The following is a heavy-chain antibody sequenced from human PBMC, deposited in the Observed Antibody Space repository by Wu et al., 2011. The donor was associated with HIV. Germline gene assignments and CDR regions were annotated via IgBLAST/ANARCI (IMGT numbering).Heavy chain of an antibody. Sequence: QVQLVQSGAEVKKPGASVKVSCKAYGYTFTNYDINWVRQATGQGLEWMGWMNPNSGNTNYAQKLQGRGTMTTDTSTSTAYMELRSLRSDDTAVYYCARGGNYYESSGYFWENWFDPWGQGTLVTVSS. CDR1: GYTFTNYD. CDR2: MNPNSGNT. CDR3: ARGGNYYESSGYFWENWFDP. V-gene: IGHV1-8*02. J-gene: IGHJ5*02. D-gene: IGHD3-22*01.